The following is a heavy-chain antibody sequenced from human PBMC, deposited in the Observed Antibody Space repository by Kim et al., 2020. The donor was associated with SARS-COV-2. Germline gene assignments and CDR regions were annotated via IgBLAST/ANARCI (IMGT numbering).Heavy chain of an antibody. Sequence: SETLSHTCTVSGGSISSSSYYWGWIRQPPGKGLEWIGSIYYSGSTYYNPSLKSRVTISVDTSKNQFSLKLSSVTAADTAVYYCARRVRRGVFGVVIANF. CDR2: IYYSGST. J-gene: IGHJ4*01. V-gene: IGHV4-39*01. CDR1: GGSISSSSYY. CDR3: ARRVRRGVFGVVIANF. D-gene: IGHD3-3*01.